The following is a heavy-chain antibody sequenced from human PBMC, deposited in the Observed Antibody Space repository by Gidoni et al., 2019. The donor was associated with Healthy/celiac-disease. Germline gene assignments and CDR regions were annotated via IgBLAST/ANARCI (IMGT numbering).Heavy chain of an antibody. CDR2: INSDGSST. Sequence: EVQLVESGGGLVQPGGSLRLSCAASGFTFSSYWMHWVRQAPGKGLVWVSRINSDGSSTSYADSVKGRFTISRDNAKNTLYLQMNSLRAEDTAVYYCARSIVVVPAAMSYGMDVWGQGTTVTVSS. CDR3: ARSIVVVPAAMSYGMDV. J-gene: IGHJ6*02. D-gene: IGHD2-2*01. CDR1: GFTFSSYW. V-gene: IGHV3-74*01.